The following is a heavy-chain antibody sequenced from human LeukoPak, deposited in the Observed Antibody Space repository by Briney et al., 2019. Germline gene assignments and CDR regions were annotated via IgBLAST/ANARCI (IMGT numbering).Heavy chain of an antibody. D-gene: IGHD2-15*01. CDR1: GFTFSGYS. V-gene: IGHV3-21*04. Sequence: GGSLRLSCAASGFTFSGYSMNWVRQAPGKGLEWVSSISSSSIYISNADSVKGRFTVSRDNAKNSLYLQMTSLRAEDTALYYCAKDFRSGGLGAFDIWGQGTMVTVSS. CDR3: AKDFRSGGLGAFDI. CDR2: ISSSSIYI. J-gene: IGHJ3*02.